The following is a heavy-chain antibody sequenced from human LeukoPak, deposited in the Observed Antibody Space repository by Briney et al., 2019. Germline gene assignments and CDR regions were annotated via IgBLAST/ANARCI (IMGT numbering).Heavy chain of an antibody. D-gene: IGHD2-15*01. J-gene: IGHJ4*02. CDR2: ISAYNGNT. CDR1: GYTFTGYY. CDR3: ARGAIRRRGSCWDY. V-gene: IGHV1-18*04. Sequence: ASVKVSCKASGYTFTGYYMHWVRQAPGQGLEWMGWISAYNGNTNYAQKLQGRVTMTTDTSTSTAYMELRSLRSDDTAVYYCARGAIRRRGSCWDYWGQGTLVTVSS.